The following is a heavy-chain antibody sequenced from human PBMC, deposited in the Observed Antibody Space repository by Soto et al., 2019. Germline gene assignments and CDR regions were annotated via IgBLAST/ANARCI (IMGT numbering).Heavy chain of an antibody. CDR1: GFTLNNYW. D-gene: IGHD3-16*01. CDR2: INNDGSST. V-gene: IGHV3-74*01. J-gene: IGHJ4*02. Sequence: GGSLRLSCAASGFTLNNYWMHLFREAPGKGLVWVSRINNDGSSTAYADPVKGRFTISRDNAKNTLYLQMNSLRAEDTAIYYCARDLGGPDYWGQGTLVTVSS. CDR3: ARDLGGPDY.